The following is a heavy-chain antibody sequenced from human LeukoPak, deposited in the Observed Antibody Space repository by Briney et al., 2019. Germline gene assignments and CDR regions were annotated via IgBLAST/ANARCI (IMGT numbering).Heavy chain of an antibody. CDR2: ISSSCSTI. Sequence: GGSLRLSCAASGFTFSDYCMSWIRQAPGKGLEWVSYISSSCSTIYYADSVKGRFTISRDNAKNSLYLQMNSLRAEDTAVYYCARVSRVPAAMSYYYYYGMDVWGQGTTVTVSS. V-gene: IGHV3-11*01. J-gene: IGHJ6*02. CDR3: ARVSRVPAAMSYYYYYGMDV. CDR1: GFTFSDYC. D-gene: IGHD2-2*01.